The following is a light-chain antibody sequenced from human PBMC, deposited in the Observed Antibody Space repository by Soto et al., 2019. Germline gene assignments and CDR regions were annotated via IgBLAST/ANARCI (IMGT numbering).Light chain of an antibody. CDR2: GAS. CDR3: QQYGSSPG. CDR1: QSVSSSY. V-gene: IGKV3-20*01. J-gene: IGKJ2*01. Sequence: EIVLAPSPGTLSLSPGERATLSCRASQSVSSSYLAWYQQKPGQAPRLLIYGASSRATGIPDRFSGSGSGTDFTLTISRLEPEDFAVYYCQQYGSSPGFGQGTKLEIK.